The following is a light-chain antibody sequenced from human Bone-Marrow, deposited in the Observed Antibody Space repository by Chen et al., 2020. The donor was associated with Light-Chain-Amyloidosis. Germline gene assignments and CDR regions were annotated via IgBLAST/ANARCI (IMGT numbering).Light chain of an antibody. V-gene: IGKV3-20*01. CDR3: QQYGTSPLT. J-gene: IGKJ4*01. Sequence: EIVLTQSSGTLSLSPGEGANLSGRASQTISSNYLTWYQKKFGQAPRLLIYRSSSRATGIPDRFTRSGSGTDFTLTINRLEPEDFAMYYCQQYGTSPLTFGGGTKVEIK. CDR1: QTISSNY. CDR2: RSS.